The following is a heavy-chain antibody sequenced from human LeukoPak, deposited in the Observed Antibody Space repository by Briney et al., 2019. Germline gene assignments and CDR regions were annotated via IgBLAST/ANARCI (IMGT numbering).Heavy chain of an antibody. J-gene: IGHJ6*02. CDR3: ARGGGLDV. CDR1: GLTFSSYS. V-gene: IGHV3-48*01. D-gene: IGHD3-16*01. Sequence: PGGSLRLSCAVSGLTFSSYSMNWVRQAPGKGLEWVSHISESSSSKHYADSVRGRFTVSRDNAKNSLYLQMNSLRAEDTAVYFCARGGGLDVWGQGATVTVSS. CDR2: ISESSSSK.